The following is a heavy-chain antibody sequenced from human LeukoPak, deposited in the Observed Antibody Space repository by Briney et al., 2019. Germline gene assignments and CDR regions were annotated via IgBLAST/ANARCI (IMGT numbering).Heavy chain of an antibody. D-gene: IGHD6-6*01. J-gene: IGHJ4*02. CDR3: ARARRGSTSSPFRSSIAARNYFDY. V-gene: IGHV4-34*01. CDR2: INHSGST. Sequence: SETLSLTCAVYGGSFSGYYWSWIRQPPGRGLEWIGEINHSGSTNYNPSLKSRDTISVDTSKNQFSLKLSSVTAADTAVYYCARARRGSTSSPFRSSIAARNYFDYWGQGTLVTVSS. CDR1: GGSFSGYY.